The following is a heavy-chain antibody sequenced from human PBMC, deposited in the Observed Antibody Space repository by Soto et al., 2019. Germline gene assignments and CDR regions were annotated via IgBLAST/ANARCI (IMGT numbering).Heavy chain of an antibody. CDR2: INAGNGNT. CDR3: ARMYYDILTGPSGSGMDV. J-gene: IGHJ6*02. D-gene: IGHD3-9*01. CDR1: GYTFTSYA. Sequence: ASVKVSCKASGYTFTSYAMHWVRQAPGQRLEWMGWINAGNGNTKYSQKYQGRVTITRDTSASTAYMELSSLRSEDTAVYYRARMYYDILTGPSGSGMDVWGQGTTVTVSS. V-gene: IGHV1-3*01.